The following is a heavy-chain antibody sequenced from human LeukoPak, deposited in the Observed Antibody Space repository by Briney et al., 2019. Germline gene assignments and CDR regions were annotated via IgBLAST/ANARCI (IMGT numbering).Heavy chain of an antibody. Sequence: PSETLSLTCTVSGGSISSYYWNWIRQPPGRGLEWMGYVYYSGSPIYNPSLESRVTISVDTSRNQFSLKLSSVTAADTAVYYCARRVYYYYSAPFDIWGQGTMVTVSS. CDR3: ARRVYYYYSAPFDI. D-gene: IGHD3-22*01. V-gene: IGHV4-59*08. J-gene: IGHJ3*02. CDR1: GGSISSYY. CDR2: VYYSGSP.